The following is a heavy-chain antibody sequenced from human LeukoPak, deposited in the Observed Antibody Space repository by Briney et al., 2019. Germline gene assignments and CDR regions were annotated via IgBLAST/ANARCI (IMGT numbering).Heavy chain of an antibody. V-gene: IGHV3-23*01. J-gene: IGHJ4*02. Sequence: TGGSLRLSCAASGFTFSGYAMSWVRQAPGKGLEWVSAISGSGGSTYYADSVKGRFTISRDNSKNTLYLQMNSLRAGDTAVYYCAKVVGGSGWWVDYWGQGTLVTVSS. D-gene: IGHD6-19*01. CDR1: GFTFSGYA. CDR2: ISGSGGST. CDR3: AKVVGGSGWWVDY.